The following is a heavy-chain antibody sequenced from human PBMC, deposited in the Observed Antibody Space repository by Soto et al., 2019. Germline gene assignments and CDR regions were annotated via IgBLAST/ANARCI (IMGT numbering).Heavy chain of an antibody. CDR3: ARLGTIFGAVLYQLEH. Sequence: GESLKISCKGSGYSFTSYWIGWVRQMPGKGLEWMGIIYPGDSDTRYSPSFQGQVTISADKSISTAYLQWRSLRASDIAMYYSARLGTIFGAVLYQLEHWGQGTLVTFSS. CDR1: GYSFTSYW. CDR2: IYPGDSDT. D-gene: IGHD3-3*01. J-gene: IGHJ1*01. V-gene: IGHV5-51*01.